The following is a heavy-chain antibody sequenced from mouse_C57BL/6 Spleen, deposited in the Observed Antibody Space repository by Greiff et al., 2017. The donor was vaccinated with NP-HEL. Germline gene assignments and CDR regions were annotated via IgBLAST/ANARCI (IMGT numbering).Heavy chain of an antibody. CDR3: ARSILHQGAMDY. CDR2: INPSNGGT. V-gene: IGHV1-53*01. Sequence: QVQLKQPGTELVKPGASVKLSCKASGYTFTSYWMHWVKQRPGQGLEWIGNINPSNGGTNYNEKFKSKATLTVDKSSSTAYMQLSSLTSEDSAVYYCARSILHQGAMDYWGQGTSVTVSS. J-gene: IGHJ4*01. CDR1: GYTFTSYW. D-gene: IGHD1-1*01.